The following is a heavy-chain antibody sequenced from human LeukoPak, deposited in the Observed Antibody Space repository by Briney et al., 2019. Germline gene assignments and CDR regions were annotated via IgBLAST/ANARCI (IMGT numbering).Heavy chain of an antibody. Sequence: PGRSLRLSCAASGFSFRSYGMHWVRQAPGKGLEWVAVIWYDGSNKYYADSVKGRFTISRDNSKNTLYLQMNSLRAEDTAVYYCARDWEVAGTVLSWYFDLWGRGTLVTVSS. J-gene: IGHJ2*01. CDR2: IWYDGSNK. V-gene: IGHV3-33*01. CDR3: ARDWEVAGTVLSWYFDL. D-gene: IGHD6-19*01. CDR1: GFSFRSYG.